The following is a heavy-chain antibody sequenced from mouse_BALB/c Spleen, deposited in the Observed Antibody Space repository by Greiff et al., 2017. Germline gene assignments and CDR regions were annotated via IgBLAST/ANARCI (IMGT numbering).Heavy chain of an antibody. Sequence: VHVKQSGPELVKPGASVKISCKASGYSFTGYYMHWVKQSHVKSLEWIGRINPYNGATSYNQNFKDKASLTVDKSSSTAYMELHSLTSEDSAVYYWARAYYRYDEAMDYWGQGTSVTVSS. CDR2: INPYNGAT. CDR3: ARAYYRYDEAMDY. D-gene: IGHD2-14*01. CDR1: GYSFTGYY. V-gene: IGHV1-31*01. J-gene: IGHJ4*01.